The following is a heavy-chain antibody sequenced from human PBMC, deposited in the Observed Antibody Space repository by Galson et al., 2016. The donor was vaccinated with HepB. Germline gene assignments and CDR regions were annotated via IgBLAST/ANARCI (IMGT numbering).Heavy chain of an antibody. J-gene: IGHJ6*02. V-gene: IGHV6-1*01. D-gene: IGHD5-12*01. CDR2: TYYRSKWYN. CDR3: ARVRSGYSGYANPYYYGMDV. Sequence: AISGDSVSSNSATWNWIRQSPSRGLEWLGRTYYRSKWYNDYALSVKSRITINPDTSKNQFSLQLNSVTTEDTAVYYCARVRSGYSGYANPYYYGMDVWGQGTTVTVSS. CDR1: GDSVSSNSAT.